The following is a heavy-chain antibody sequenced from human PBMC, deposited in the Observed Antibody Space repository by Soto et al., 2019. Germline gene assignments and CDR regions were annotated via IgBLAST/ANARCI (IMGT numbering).Heavy chain of an antibody. Sequence: SVKVSCKASGGSFSNFAFNWVRQAPGQGLEWMGGISPYIGKANYAQKLQGRVTMTADESTSTAYMELSSLRSDDTAVYFFVRDRLGRGYSYVYSVFYYYGMDVWGQ. CDR1: GGSFSNFA. D-gene: IGHD5-18*01. CDR3: VRDRLGRGYSYVYSVFYYYGMDV. J-gene: IGHJ6*02. CDR2: ISPYIGKA. V-gene: IGHV1-69*13.